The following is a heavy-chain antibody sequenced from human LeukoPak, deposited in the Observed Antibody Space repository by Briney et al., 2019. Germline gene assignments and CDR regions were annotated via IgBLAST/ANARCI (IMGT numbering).Heavy chain of an antibody. Sequence: SETLSLTCTVSGGSISSSSYYWGWIRQPPGKGLEWIGSIYYSGSTYYNPSLKSRVTISVDTSKNQFSLKLSSVTAADTAVYYCARERDGYNYRYPLDYWGQGTLVTVSS. CDR2: IYYSGST. CDR1: GGSISSSSYY. CDR3: ARERDGYNYRYPLDY. J-gene: IGHJ4*02. D-gene: IGHD5-24*01. V-gene: IGHV4-39*02.